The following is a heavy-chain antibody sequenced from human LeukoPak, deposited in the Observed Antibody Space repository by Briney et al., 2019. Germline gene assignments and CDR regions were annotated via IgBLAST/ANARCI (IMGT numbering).Heavy chain of an antibody. CDR2: IYYSGST. Sequence: SETLSLTCTVSGGSISSSSYYWGWIRQPPGKGLEWIGSIYYSGSTYYNPSLKSRVTISVDTSKNQFSLKLSSVTAADTAVYYCARQLGGENYFDYWGQGTLVTVSS. V-gene: IGHV4-39*01. CDR3: ARQLGGENYFDY. J-gene: IGHJ4*02. CDR1: GGSISSSSYY.